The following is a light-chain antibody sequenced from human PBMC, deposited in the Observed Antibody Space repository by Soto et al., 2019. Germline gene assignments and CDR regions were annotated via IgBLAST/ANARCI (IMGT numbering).Light chain of an antibody. V-gene: IGKV2-28*01. J-gene: IGKJ2*02. CDR1: QSLLHSNGYNY. CDR2: LGS. Sequence: DIVMTQSPLSLPVTPGEPASISCRSSQSLLHSNGYNYLDWYLQKPEQSPQLLIYLGSNRASGVHDKFSGSRSGTDFTVKISRVEAKDVGVYYCMQALQTPRTFGQGTKLEIK. CDR3: MQALQTPRT.